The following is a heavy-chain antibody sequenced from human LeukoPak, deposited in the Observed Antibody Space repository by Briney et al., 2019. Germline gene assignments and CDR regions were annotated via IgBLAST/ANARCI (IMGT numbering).Heavy chain of an antibody. J-gene: IGHJ4*02. V-gene: IGHV4-4*02. CDR2: IYHSGST. Sequence: SETLSLTCAVSGGSISSSNWWSWVRQPPGKGLEWIGEIYHSGSTNYNPSLKSRVTISVDKSKNQFSLKLSSVTAADTAVYYCARERGGYSCGYYFDYWGQGTLVTVSS. CDR1: GGSISSSNW. CDR3: ARERGGYSCGYYFDY. D-gene: IGHD5-18*01.